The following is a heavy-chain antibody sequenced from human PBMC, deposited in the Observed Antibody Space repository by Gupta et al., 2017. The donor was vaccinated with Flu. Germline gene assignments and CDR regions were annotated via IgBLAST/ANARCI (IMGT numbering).Heavy chain of an antibody. V-gene: IGHV3-30*18. CDR3: AKDGPWTASCPYYCYYMDV. CDR2: IASDGSHK. Sequence: QMQLVESGGGVVQFGTSLRLSCAASGFTFSSYGMHWVRQAPGKGLEGVAEIASDGSHKDDADSGRGRFTSSRDKSKNTLSLEMDSLRVEDTAVYYCAKDGPWTASCPYYCYYMDVWGKGTTVTVSS. CDR1: GFTFSSYG. D-gene: IGHD2-2*01. J-gene: IGHJ6*03.